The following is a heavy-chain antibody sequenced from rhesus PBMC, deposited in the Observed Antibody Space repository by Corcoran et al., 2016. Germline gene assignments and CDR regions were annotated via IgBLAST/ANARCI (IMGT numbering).Heavy chain of an antibody. J-gene: IGHJ4*01. Sequence: QVQLQESGPGLVTPSETLSLTCGVSGGSIIRSTWWSWIRQPPGKGREWIGKFGGRSGSTNYNHSLQSRVTVSKDTSKHQLSLKLSSVTAADAAVYYCARHRFSSWSSDFWGQGVLVTVSS. CDR2: FGGRSGST. CDR1: GGSIIRSTW. D-gene: IGHD6-13*01. CDR3: ARHRFSSWSSDF. V-gene: IGHV4-65*02.